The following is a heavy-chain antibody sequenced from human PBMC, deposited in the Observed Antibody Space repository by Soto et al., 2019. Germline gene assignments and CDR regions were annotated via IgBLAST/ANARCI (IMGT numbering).Heavy chain of an antibody. D-gene: IGHD3-22*01. V-gene: IGHV1-69*12. CDR2: TIPMFGTT. CDR3: TRCGIRYHSIGYYLGIDGMDV. CDR1: GGTFNSYA. J-gene: IGHJ6*02. Sequence: QVQLVQSGAEVKKPESSVRVSCKASGGTFNSYAITWVRQAPGQGLEWMGGTIPMFGTTNYAEKFQGRVTISADDSTNTAYMERSSLRSEDTAVYYCTRCGIRYHSIGYYLGIDGMDVWGQGTTVIVSS.